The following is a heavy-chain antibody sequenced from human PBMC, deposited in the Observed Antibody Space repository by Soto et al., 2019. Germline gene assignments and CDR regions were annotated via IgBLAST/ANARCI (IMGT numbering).Heavy chain of an antibody. V-gene: IGHV3-23*01. Sequence: PGGSLRLSCAASGFTFSSYAMSWVRQAPGKGLEWVSAISGSGGSTYYADSVKGRFTISRDNSKNTLYLQMNSLRAEDTAVYYCAKDKRLQRITMIVAKPHDAFDIWGQGTMVTVSS. D-gene: IGHD3-22*01. CDR2: ISGSGGST. CDR3: AKDKRLQRITMIVAKPHDAFDI. CDR1: GFTFSSYA. J-gene: IGHJ3*02.